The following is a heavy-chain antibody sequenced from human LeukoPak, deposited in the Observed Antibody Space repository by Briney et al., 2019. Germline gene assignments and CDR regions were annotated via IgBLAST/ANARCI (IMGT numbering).Heavy chain of an antibody. CDR2: INHSGST. D-gene: IGHD3-9*01. CDR1: GGSFSGYY. CDR3: ARGLRYFDWLLSNWFDP. J-gene: IGHJ5*02. Sequence: SETLSLTCAVYGGSFSGYYWSWIRQPPGKGLEWIGEINHSGSTNYNPSLKSRVTISVDTSKNQFSLKLSSVTAADTAVYYCARGLRYFDWLLSNWFDPWGQGTLVTVSS. V-gene: IGHV4-34*01.